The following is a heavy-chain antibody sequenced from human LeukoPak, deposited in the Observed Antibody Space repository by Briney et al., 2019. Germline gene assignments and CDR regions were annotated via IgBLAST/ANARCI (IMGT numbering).Heavy chain of an antibody. CDR1: GYTFTSYG. CDR2: ISAYNGNT. Sequence: ASVKVSCKASGYTFTSYGISWVRQAPGQGLEWMGWISAYNGNTNYAQKLQGRVTMTTDTSTSTAYMELRSLRSDDTAVYYCASDLYGSGIYSFDYWGQGTLVTVSS. V-gene: IGHV1-18*01. CDR3: ASDLYGSGIYSFDY. D-gene: IGHD3-10*01. J-gene: IGHJ4*02.